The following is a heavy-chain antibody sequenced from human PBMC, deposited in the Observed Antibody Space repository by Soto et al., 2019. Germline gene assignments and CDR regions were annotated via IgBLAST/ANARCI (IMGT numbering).Heavy chain of an antibody. V-gene: IGHV4-34*01. J-gene: IGHJ6*03. CDR2: INHSGST. D-gene: IGHD5-18*01. CDR1: GSTFSSYA. CDR3: ARKGYSYGLPNYYYYYYYMDV. Sequence: GSLRLSCAASGSTFSSYAMSWVRQAPGKGLEWVGDINHSGSTNYNPSLKSRVTISVDTSKNQFSLKLSSVTAADTAVYYCARKGYSYGLPNYYYYYYYMDVWGKGTTVTVSS.